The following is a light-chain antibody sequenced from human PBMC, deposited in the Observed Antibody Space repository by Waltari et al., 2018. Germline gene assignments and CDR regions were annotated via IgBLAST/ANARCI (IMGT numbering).Light chain of an antibody. V-gene: IGLV2-23*01. J-gene: IGLJ2*01. CDR3: CSYAGGHTLV. CDR1: SSDVGRYYL. Sequence: HSALTQPASVSGSPGQSITISCTGTSSDVGRYYLVACYQHHPGEAPKPILYEGSVRPSGVSNRFSGSKSGNTASLTISGLQAEDESDYYCCSYAGGHTLVFGGGTKLTVL. CDR2: EGS.